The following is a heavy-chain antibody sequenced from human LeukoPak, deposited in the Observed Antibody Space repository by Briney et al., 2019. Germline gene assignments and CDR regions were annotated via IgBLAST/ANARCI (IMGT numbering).Heavy chain of an antibody. CDR3: ASVLSGIAVAGSFDP. D-gene: IGHD6-19*01. J-gene: IGHJ5*02. CDR1: GGTFSSYA. Sequence: SVKVSCKASGGTFSSYAISWVRQAPGQGLEWMGRIIPILGIANYAQKFQGRVTITADKSTSAAYMELSSLRSEDTAVYYCASVLSGIAVAGSFDPWGQGTLVTVSS. CDR2: IIPILGIA. V-gene: IGHV1-69*04.